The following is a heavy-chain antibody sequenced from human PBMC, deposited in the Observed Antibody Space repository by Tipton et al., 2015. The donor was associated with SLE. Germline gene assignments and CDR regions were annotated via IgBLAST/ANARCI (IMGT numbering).Heavy chain of an antibody. CDR2: IKSKTDGGTT. CDR1: GFTFSNAW. J-gene: IGHJ4*02. Sequence: SLRLSCAASGFTFSNAWMSWVRQAPGKGLEWVGRIKSKTDGGTTDYAAPVKGRFTISRDDSKNTLYLQMNSLRAEDTAVYYCASLVGATFDYWGQGTLVTVSS. D-gene: IGHD1-26*01. CDR3: ASLVGATFDY. V-gene: IGHV3-15*01.